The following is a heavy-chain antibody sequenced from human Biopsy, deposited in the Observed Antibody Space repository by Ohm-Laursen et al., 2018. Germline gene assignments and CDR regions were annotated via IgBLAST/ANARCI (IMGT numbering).Heavy chain of an antibody. J-gene: IGHJ3*02. Sequence: SETLSLTCTVSGDSIRNYYWSWIRQAAGKGLEWIGRIYPGGGTIYNPSLESRVTMSVDTSKNHFSLNLNSVTAADTAVYYCAGIVLGPTNDAFDIWGQGTMVAVSS. CDR1: GDSIRNYY. D-gene: IGHD1-26*01. CDR3: AGIVLGPTNDAFDI. CDR2: IYPGGGT. V-gene: IGHV4-4*07.